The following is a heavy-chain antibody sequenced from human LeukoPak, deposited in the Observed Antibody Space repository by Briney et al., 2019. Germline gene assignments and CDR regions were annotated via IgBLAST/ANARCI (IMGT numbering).Heavy chain of an antibody. J-gene: IGHJ4*02. V-gene: IGHV3-9*03. CDR2: ISWNSGSI. CDR1: GFTFDDYA. Sequence: PGGSLRLSCAASGFTFDDYAMHWVRQAPGKGLEWVSGISWNSGSIGYADSVKGRFTISRDNAKNSLYLQMNSLRAEDMALYYCAKDIHWSAGSSLFDYWGQGTLVTVSS. CDR3: AKDIHWSAGSSLFDY. D-gene: IGHD2-15*01.